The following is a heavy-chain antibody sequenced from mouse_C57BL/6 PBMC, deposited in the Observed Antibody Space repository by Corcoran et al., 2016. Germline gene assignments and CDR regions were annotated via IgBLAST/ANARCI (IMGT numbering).Heavy chain of an antibody. CDR2: IYPGSGNT. D-gene: IGHD1-1*01. V-gene: IGHV1-76*01. Sequence: QVQLKQSGAELVRPGASVKLSCKASGYTFTDYYINWVKQRPGQGLEWIARIYPGSGNTYYNEKFKGKATLTAEKSSSTAYMQLSSLTSEDSAVYFCARSGVLLRSRFDYWGQGTTLTVSS. CDR1: GYTFTDYY. CDR3: ARSGVLLRSRFDY. J-gene: IGHJ2*01.